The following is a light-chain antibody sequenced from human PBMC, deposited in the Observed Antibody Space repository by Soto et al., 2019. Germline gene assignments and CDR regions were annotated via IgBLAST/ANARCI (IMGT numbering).Light chain of an antibody. V-gene: IGKV1-39*01. CDR1: QSISTF. CDR3: QQYNNWPQT. J-gene: IGKJ1*01. CDR2: AAS. Sequence: DIQMTQSPSSLSASVGDRVTITCRASQSISTFLNWYQQKPGKAPKLLIYAASTSHSGVPSRFSGSGSGTDFTLTISGLQSEDFAVYYCQQYNNWPQTFGQGTK.